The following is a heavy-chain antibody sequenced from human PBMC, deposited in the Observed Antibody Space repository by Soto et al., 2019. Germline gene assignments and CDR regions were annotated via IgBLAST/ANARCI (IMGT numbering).Heavy chain of an antibody. CDR3: ARDDGYGWFDP. V-gene: IGHV1-3*01. D-gene: IGHD3-16*01. CDR1: GYPFTGHA. J-gene: IGHJ5*02. CDR2: INGGNGNT. Sequence: QVQLVQSGSEVKKPGASVKLSCKASGYPFTGHALHWVRQAPGQSPEWVGWINGGNGNTKYSQKWQGRVTITRETSANTAYMELTRVRSEDTAIYYCARDDGYGWFDPWGQGSLVTVSS.